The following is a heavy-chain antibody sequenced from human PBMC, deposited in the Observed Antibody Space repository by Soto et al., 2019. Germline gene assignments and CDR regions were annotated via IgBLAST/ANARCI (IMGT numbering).Heavy chain of an antibody. J-gene: IGHJ4*02. CDR3: ARDTAVTTYYFDY. CDR2: ISSSGSTI. CDR1: GFTFSDYY. V-gene: IGHV3-11*01. D-gene: IGHD4-17*01. Sequence: GGSLRLSCAASGFTFSDYYMSWIRQAPGKGLEWVSYISSSGSTIYYADSVKGRFTISRDNAKNSLYLQMNSLRAEDTAVYSCARDTAVTTYYFDYWGQGTLVTVSS.